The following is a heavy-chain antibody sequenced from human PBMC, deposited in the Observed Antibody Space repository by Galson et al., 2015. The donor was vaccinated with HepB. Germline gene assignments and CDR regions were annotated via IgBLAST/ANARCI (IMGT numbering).Heavy chain of an antibody. J-gene: IGHJ3*01. CDR2: MNPNSGST. Sequence: SVKVSCKASGYTFNIFDISWVRQATGRGLEWMGWMNPNSGSTDYAQKFQGRVTMTRDTAISTAFMELSSLRSDDTAVYYCARGGRDGYNSHWGQGTMVTVSS. CDR3: ARGGRDGYNSH. V-gene: IGHV1-8*01. D-gene: IGHD5-24*01. CDR1: GYTFNIFD.